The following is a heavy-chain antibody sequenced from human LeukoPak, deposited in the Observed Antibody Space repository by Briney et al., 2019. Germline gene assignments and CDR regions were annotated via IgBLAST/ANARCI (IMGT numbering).Heavy chain of an antibody. CDR3: ARAPSEIGGYYPEYFRH. D-gene: IGHD3-22*01. CDR1: GFTFSTYW. V-gene: IGHV3-74*01. CDR2: IKSDGGT. Sequence: PGGSLRLSCAASGFTFSTYWMHWVRQAPGKGLVWVSRIKSDGGTNYAGSVKGRFTISRDNAKKTVSLQMNSLRPEDTGVYCCARAPSEIGGYYPEYFRHWGQGTLVTVSS. J-gene: IGHJ1*01.